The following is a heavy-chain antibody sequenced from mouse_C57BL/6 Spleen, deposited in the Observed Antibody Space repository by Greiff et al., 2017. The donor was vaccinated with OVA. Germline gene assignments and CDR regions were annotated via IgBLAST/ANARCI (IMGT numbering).Heavy chain of an antibody. CDR2: INPSTGGT. CDR3: ARPYGNFYAMDY. D-gene: IGHD2-1*01. V-gene: IGHV1-42*01. Sequence: VHVKQSGPELVKPGASVKISCKASGYSFTGYYMNWVKQSPEKSLEWIGEINPSTGGTTYNQKFKAKATLTVDKSSSTAYMQLKSLTSEDSAVYYCARPYGNFYAMDYWGQGTSVTVSS. J-gene: IGHJ4*01. CDR1: GYSFTGYY.